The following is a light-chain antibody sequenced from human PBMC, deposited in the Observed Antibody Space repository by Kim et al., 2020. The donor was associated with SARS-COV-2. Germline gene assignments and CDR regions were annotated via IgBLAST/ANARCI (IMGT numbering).Light chain of an antibody. V-gene: IGKV4-1*01. CDR2: WAS. CDR1: QSVFYGSNNKNY. CDR3: QQYYSTPRT. Sequence: DIVLTQSPHSLPVSLGERATINCKSSQSVFYGSNNKNYLAWYQHKPGQPPKLLLYWASTRKSGVPDRFSGSGSGTDFTLTISSLQAEDVAVYYCQQYYSTPRTFGQGTKVDI. J-gene: IGKJ1*01.